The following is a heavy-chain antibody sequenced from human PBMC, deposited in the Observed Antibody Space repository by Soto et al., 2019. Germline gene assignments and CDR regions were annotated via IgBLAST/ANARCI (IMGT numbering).Heavy chain of an antibody. J-gene: IGHJ5*02. D-gene: IGHD3-10*01. CDR2: ISGSGGST. V-gene: IGHV3-23*01. Sequence: EVQLLESGGGLVQPGGSLRLSCAASGFTFSSYAMSWVRQAPGKGLEWVSAISGSGGSTYYADSVKGRFTISRDNSKNPLYLQMNSLRAEDTAVYYCANDRSGPLITTNWFDPWGQGTLVTVSS. CDR3: ANDRSGPLITTNWFDP. CDR1: GFTFSSYA.